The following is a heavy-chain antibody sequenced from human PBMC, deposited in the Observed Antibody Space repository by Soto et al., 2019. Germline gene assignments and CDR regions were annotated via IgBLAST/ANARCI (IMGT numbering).Heavy chain of an antibody. CDR1: GFTFGTYT. D-gene: IGHD2-21*02. J-gene: IGHJ6*01. Sequence: EVQLVESGGGLVKPGGSLRLSCAASGFTFGTYTMNWVRQAPGKRLEWVSSIGTTSSYVYYADSVRGRFTISRDNARDSMYLQMSSLGAEDTAVYYCASVMCGVCSTYYYYSMDVWGQGTTVAVYS. CDR3: ASVMCGVCSTYYYYSMDV. CDR2: IGTTSSYV. V-gene: IGHV3-21*01.